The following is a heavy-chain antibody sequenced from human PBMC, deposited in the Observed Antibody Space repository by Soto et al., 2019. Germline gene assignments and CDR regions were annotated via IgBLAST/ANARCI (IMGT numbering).Heavy chain of an antibody. CDR2: ISAYNGNT. CDR3: ARINYYGSGTHFGMDV. J-gene: IGHJ6*02. CDR1: GYTFTSYG. D-gene: IGHD3-10*01. Sequence: QVQLVQSGAEVKKPGASVKVSCKASGYTFTSYGISWVRQAPGQGLEWMGWISAYNGNTNYAQKLQGRVTMTTDTPTSTAYMELRSLRSDDTAVYYCARINYYGSGTHFGMDVWGQGTTVTVSS. V-gene: IGHV1-18*04.